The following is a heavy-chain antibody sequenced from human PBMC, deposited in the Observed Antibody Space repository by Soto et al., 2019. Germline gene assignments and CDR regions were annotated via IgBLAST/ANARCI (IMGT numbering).Heavy chain of an antibody. Sequence: SVKVSCKASGGSFSKFAINWVRQAPGQGLEWMGGIIPTLGTTDYAHKFQGRVTITADEATRTAYMELSGLRSEDTAVYYCARDDATHCGDDCYRYFYYGMDVWGQGTTVTVSS. CDR1: GGSFSKFA. D-gene: IGHD2-21*02. V-gene: IGHV1-69*13. J-gene: IGHJ6*02. CDR3: ARDDATHCGDDCYRYFYYGMDV. CDR2: IIPTLGTT.